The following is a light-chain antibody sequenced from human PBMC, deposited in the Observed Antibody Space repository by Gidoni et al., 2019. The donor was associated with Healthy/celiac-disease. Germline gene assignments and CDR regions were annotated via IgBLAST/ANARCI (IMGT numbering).Light chain of an antibody. CDR1: QSVSSY. CDR3: QHRSNWPPWT. Sequence: ESGVTQTQATLSLSPGERATLSCRASQSVSSYLAGYQQKPGQAPRLLIYDASNRATGIPARFSGSGSGSDFTLTICSLEPDVFAVYYCQHRSNWPPWTFGQGTKVEIK. V-gene: IGKV3-11*01. J-gene: IGKJ1*01. CDR2: DAS.